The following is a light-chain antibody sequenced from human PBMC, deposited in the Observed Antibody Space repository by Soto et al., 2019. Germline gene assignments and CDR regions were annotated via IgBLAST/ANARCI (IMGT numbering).Light chain of an antibody. CDR1: SSDVGGYNY. V-gene: IGLV2-8*01. CDR2: EVT. J-gene: IGLJ1*01. CDR3: SSHAPRSYV. Sequence: QSALTQPPSASGSPGQSVTISCTGTSSDVGGYNYVSWYQQHPGKAPKLMIYEVTKRPSGVPDRFSGSKSGNTASLTVSGLQAEDEADYYCSSHAPRSYVFGTGTKVTVL.